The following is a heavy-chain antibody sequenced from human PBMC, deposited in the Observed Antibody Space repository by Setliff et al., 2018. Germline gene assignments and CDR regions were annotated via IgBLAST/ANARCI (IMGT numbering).Heavy chain of an antibody. CDR2: ISDSGGNT. CDR3: AKDPSYSGSYDYLDY. Sequence: GESLKISCAASGFTFSSYAMTWVRQAPGKGLQWVSAISDSGGNTYYADSVKGRFTISRDNSKNTVYLQMNSLRAEDTAVYYCAKDPSYSGSYDYLDYWGQGTLVTVSS. V-gene: IGHV3-23*01. J-gene: IGHJ4*02. CDR1: GFTFSSYA. D-gene: IGHD1-26*01.